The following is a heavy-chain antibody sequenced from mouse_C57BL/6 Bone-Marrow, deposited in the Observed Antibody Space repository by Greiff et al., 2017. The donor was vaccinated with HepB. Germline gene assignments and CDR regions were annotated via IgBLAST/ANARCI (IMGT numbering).Heavy chain of an antibody. CDR2: ISDGGSYT. V-gene: IGHV5-4*01. J-gene: IGHJ3*01. CDR3: ARDYGSSGGFAY. CDR1: GFTFSSYA. D-gene: IGHD1-1*01. Sequence: VMLVESGGGLVKPGGSLKLSCAASGFTFSSYAMSWVRQTPEKRLEWVATISDGGSYTYYPDNVKGRFTISRDNAKNNLYLQMSHLKSEDTAMYYCARDYGSSGGFAYWGQGTLVTVSA.